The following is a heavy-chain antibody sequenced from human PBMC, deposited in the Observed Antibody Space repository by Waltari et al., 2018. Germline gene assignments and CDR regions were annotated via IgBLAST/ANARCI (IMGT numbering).Heavy chain of an antibody. V-gene: IGHV1-69*01. D-gene: IGHD7-27*01. Sequence: QVQLVQSGAEVRMPGSSVTVSCTASGGTFKTYAVNWLRPAPGQGPGWMGGIIPITESAISAQKFQGRVSFTADESTNTAYMELSGLRSDDTAVYYCAKNGNIMLRATNFRDAFDVWGQGTLVTVSS. J-gene: IGHJ3*01. CDR3: AKNGNIMLRATNFRDAFDV. CDR2: IIPITESA. CDR1: GGTFKTYA.